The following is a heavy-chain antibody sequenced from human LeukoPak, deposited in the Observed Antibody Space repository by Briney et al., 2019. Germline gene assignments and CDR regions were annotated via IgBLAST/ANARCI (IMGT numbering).Heavy chain of an antibody. D-gene: IGHD6-13*01. V-gene: IGHV1-2*02. CDR1: GYTFTDYY. Sequence: ASVKVSCKASGYTFTDYYINWVRQAPGQGLEWMGWINPNSGGTNYALKFQGRVTMTRDTSISTAYMELSRLRSDDTAVYYCARIPLAAAGPSYYFDYWGQGTLVTVSS. CDR3: ARIPLAAAGPSYYFDY. CDR2: INPNSGGT. J-gene: IGHJ4*02.